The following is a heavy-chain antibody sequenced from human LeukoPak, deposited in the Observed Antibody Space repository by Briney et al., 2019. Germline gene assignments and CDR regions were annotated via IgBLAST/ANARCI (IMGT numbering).Heavy chain of an antibody. Sequence: SETLSLTCTVSGGSISSYYWSWIRQPPGKGLEWIGYIYYSGSTYYNPSLKSRVTISVDTSKNQFSLKLSSVTAADTAVYYCARLGYDFWSSANNWFDPWGQGTLVTVSS. D-gene: IGHD3-3*01. CDR1: GGSISSYY. CDR2: IYYSGST. CDR3: ARLGYDFWSSANNWFDP. J-gene: IGHJ5*02. V-gene: IGHV4-59*04.